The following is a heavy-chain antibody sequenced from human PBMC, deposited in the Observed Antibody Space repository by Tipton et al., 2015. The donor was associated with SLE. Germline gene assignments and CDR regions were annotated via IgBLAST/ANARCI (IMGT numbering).Heavy chain of an antibody. V-gene: IGHV4-59*01. J-gene: IGHJ2*01. CDR2: IYYSGTT. Sequence: PGLVKPSETLSLTCTVSGGSISSYFWNWIRQSPVKGLEWIGHIYYSGTTKYNPSLKSRVTMSVDTSKNQFSLKLSSVTAADTAVYYCVRANSYDWYFDLWGRGTLVTVSS. CDR1: GGSISSYF. CDR3: VRANSYDWYFDL. D-gene: IGHD5-18*01.